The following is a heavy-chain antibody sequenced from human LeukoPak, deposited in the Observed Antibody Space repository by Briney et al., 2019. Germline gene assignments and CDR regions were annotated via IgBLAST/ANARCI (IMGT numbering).Heavy chain of an antibody. CDR3: ARGDYDFWSGLQINWFDP. V-gene: IGHV1-69*06. D-gene: IGHD3-3*01. CDR2: IIPIFGTA. J-gene: IGHJ5*02. CDR1: GGTFNSYA. Sequence: ASVKVSCKASGGTFNSYAISWVRQAPGQGLEWMGGIIPIFGTANYAQKFQGRVTITADKSTSTAYMELSSLRSEDTAVYYCARGDYDFWSGLQINWFDPWGQGTLVTVSS.